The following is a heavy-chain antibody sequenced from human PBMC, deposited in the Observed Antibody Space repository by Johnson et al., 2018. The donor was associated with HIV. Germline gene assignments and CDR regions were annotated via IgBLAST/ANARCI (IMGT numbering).Heavy chain of an antibody. CDR3: ARDYSSSGAFDI. CDR2: ISSSGSTI. CDR1: GFTFSNYG. J-gene: IGHJ3*02. D-gene: IGHD6-6*01. V-gene: IGHV3-48*04. Sequence: VQLVESGGGVVQPGRSLRLSCAASGFTFSNYGMHWIRQAPGKGLEWVSYISSSGSTIYYADSVKGRFTISRDNAKNSLYLQMNSLRAEDTAVYYCARDYSSSGAFDIWGQGTMVTVSS.